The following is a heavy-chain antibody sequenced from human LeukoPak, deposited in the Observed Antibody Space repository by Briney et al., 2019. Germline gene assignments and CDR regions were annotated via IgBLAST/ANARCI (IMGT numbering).Heavy chain of an antibody. D-gene: IGHD3-22*01. CDR2: ISWNSGSI. CDR3: AKDYYYDSSGYYVDAFDI. Sequence: PGGSLRPSCAASGFTFDDYAMPWVRQAPGKGLEWVSGISWNSGSIGYADSVKGRFTISRDNAKNSLYLQMNSLRAEDTALYYCAKDYYYDSSGYYVDAFDIWGQGTMVTVSS. V-gene: IGHV3-9*01. CDR1: GFTFDDYA. J-gene: IGHJ3*02.